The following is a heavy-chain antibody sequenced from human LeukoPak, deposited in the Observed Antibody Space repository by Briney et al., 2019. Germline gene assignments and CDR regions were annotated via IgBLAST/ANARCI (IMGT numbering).Heavy chain of an antibody. CDR2: IYHSGST. Sequence: SETLSLTCTVSRGSISSYYWSWIRQPPGKGLEWIGYIYHSGSTNYNPSLKSRVTISVDTSKNQFSLKLSSVTAADTAVYYCARVGEDYYGSGSYYNRHPYYYYGMDVWGQGTTVTVSS. J-gene: IGHJ6*02. D-gene: IGHD3-10*01. CDR1: RGSISSYY. V-gene: IGHV4-59*01. CDR3: ARVGEDYYGSGSYYNRHPYYYYGMDV.